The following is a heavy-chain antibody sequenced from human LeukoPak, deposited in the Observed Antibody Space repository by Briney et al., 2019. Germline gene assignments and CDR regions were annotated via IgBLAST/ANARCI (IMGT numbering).Heavy chain of an antibody. D-gene: IGHD3-10*01. CDR1: GFTFSSYW. CDR2: IKQDGSEK. Sequence: PGGSLRLSCAASGFTFSSYWMSWVRQAPGKGLEGVANIKQDGSEKYYVDSVKGRFTISRDSAKNSMYLQMNSLRAEDTAVYYCARADVSLVRGITTFDYWGQGTLVTVSS. V-gene: IGHV3-7*01. J-gene: IGHJ4*02. CDR3: ARADVSLVRGITTFDY.